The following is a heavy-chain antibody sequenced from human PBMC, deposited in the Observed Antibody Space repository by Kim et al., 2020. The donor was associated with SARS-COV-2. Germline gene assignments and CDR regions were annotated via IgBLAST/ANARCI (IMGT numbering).Heavy chain of an antibody. Sequence: ASVKVSCKASGYTFTSYAMNWVRQAPGQGLEWMGWINTNTGNPTYAQGFTGRFVFSLDTSVSTAYLQNSSLKAEDTAVYYCARSGPSRDVWGSYREGDYWGQGTLVTVSS. CDR1: GYTFTSYA. J-gene: IGHJ4*02. D-gene: IGHD3-16*02. CDR2: INTNTGNP. V-gene: IGHV7-4-1*02. CDR3: ARSGPSRDVWGSYREGDY.